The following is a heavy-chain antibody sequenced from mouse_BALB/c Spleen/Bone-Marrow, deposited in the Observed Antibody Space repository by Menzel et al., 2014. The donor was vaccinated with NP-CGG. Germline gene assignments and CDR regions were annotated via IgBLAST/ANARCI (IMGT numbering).Heavy chain of an antibody. Sequence: VQLQESGAELVRPGSSVKISCKASGYAFSVYWMNWVKQRPGQGLEWIGQIYPGDGDTNYNGKFEGRATLTADKSSNPPYMQLRSLQPEDSAVYCRARGGSSVGYRGQGTTRTVPS. CDR2: IYPGDGDT. CDR1: GYAFSVYW. V-gene: IGHV1-80*01. D-gene: IGHD1-3*01. J-gene: IGHJ2*01. CDR3: ARGGSSVGY.